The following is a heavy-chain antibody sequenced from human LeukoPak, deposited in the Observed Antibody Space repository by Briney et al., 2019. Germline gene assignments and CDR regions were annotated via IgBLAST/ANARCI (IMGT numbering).Heavy chain of an antibody. J-gene: IGHJ5*01. Sequence: PAGGSLRLSCAASGFTFKNFVMTWVRQAPGQGLDWVSAISGNTGATYYADSVKGRFTISRDNSKNTLYLQMNSLRAEDTAVYYCARKWWENWFDSWGQGALVTVSS. D-gene: IGHD2-15*01. CDR1: GFTFKNFV. V-gene: IGHV3-23*01. CDR2: ISGNTGAT. CDR3: ARKWWENWFDS.